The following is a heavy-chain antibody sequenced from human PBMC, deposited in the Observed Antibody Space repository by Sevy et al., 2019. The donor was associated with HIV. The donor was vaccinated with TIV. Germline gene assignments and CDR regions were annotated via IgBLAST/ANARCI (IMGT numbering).Heavy chain of an antibody. V-gene: IGHV3-11*01. CDR3: ARDHVKDGDLGDYYYFAMDV. CDR1: GFTFSDYY. D-gene: IGHD4-17*01. Sequence: GGSLRLSCAASGFTFSDYYMSWIRQAPGKGLEWISYISGRDGIIYYADSVKGRFTVSRDNSKNSLYLQMSSLRAEDTAVYYCARDHVKDGDLGDYYYFAMDVWGQGTTVTVSS. J-gene: IGHJ6*02. CDR2: ISGRDGII.